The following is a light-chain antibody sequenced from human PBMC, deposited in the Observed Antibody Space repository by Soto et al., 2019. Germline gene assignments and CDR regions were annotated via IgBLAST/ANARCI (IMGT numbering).Light chain of an antibody. CDR3: QQYNPYPLT. Sequence: DIQMTQSPSTLSASVGDRVTITCRASQSISTWLAWYQQKPGKAPKLLIYKASSLESGVPSRFSGSGSGTEFTLTISSLQPDDFATYYCQQYNPYPLTFGGGPTVEIK. J-gene: IGKJ4*01. V-gene: IGKV1-5*03. CDR1: QSISTW. CDR2: KAS.